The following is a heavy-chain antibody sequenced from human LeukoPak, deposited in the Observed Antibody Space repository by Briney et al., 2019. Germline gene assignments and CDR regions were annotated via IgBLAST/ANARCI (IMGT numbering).Heavy chain of an antibody. Sequence: SETLFLTCTASGGTISSYYWSWVRQPPGKGLEWIGYIYYSGSTNYNPSLKSRVTISVDTSKTQFSLKRSSVTAADTALYYCARGLWESGSYLGMDVWGHGTTVTVSS. D-gene: IGHD1-26*01. V-gene: IGHV4-59*01. J-gene: IGHJ6*02. CDR2: IYYSGST. CDR1: GGTISSYY. CDR3: ARGLWESGSYLGMDV.